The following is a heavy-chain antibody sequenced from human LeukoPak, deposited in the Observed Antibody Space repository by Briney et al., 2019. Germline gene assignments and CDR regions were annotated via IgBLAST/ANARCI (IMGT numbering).Heavy chain of an antibody. J-gene: IGHJ5*02. V-gene: IGHV4-59*01. CDR1: GGSISSYY. Sequence: SETLSLTCTVSGGSISSYYWSWIRQPPGKGLKWIGYIYYSGSTNYNPSLKSRVTISVDTSKNQFSLKLSSVTAADTAVYYCARNGRVDILTGTQPFDPWGQGTLVTVSS. D-gene: IGHD3-9*01. CDR2: IYYSGST. CDR3: ARNGRVDILTGTQPFDP.